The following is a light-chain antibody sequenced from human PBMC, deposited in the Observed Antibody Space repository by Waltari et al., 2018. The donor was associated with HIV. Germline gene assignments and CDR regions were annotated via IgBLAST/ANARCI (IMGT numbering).Light chain of an antibody. CDR1: QSGNRD. J-gene: IGKJ1*01. Sequence: EILMTQSPPTLSLSPGGRATLSCRASQSGNRDLAWYQQRHGQSPRILLHCASTRSSQIPATFSGSGAATEFTLTISSLQSEDFAVSYCQQHNTWPPGAFGQGTKVEIK. V-gene: IGKV3-15*01. CDR3: QQHNTWPPGA. CDR2: CAS.